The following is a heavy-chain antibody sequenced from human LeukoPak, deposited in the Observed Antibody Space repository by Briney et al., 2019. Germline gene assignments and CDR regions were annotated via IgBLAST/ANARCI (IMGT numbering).Heavy chain of an antibody. J-gene: IGHJ5*02. Sequence: SETLSLTCTVSGASISSYYWTWIRQPPGKGLEWIGFFYNSDNTSYNPSLKSRVTISVDTSKNQFSLKLSSVTAADTAIYYCARGLNKFDPWGQGTLVTVSS. CDR1: GASISSYY. CDR2: FYNSDNT. CDR3: ARGLNKFDP. V-gene: IGHV4-59*01.